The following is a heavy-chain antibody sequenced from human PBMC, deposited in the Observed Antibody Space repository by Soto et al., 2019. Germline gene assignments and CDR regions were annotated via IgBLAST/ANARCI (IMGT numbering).Heavy chain of an antibody. CDR3: ARALYSSTWSYYYYGMDV. CDR2: FIPVFDST. V-gene: IGHV1-69*01. J-gene: IGHJ6*02. CDR1: GGTFSNYA. D-gene: IGHD6-13*01. Sequence: QVQLVQSGAEVKKPGSSVTVSCKASGGTFSNYAINWVRQAPGQGLEWLGGFIPVFDSTRYAQKFLGRVTRTADESTSTAYMELSSLRSEDTAVYYCARALYSSTWSYYYYGMDVWGQGTTVTVSS.